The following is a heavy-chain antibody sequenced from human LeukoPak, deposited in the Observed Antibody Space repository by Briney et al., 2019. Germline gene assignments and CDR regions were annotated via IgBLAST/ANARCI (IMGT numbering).Heavy chain of an antibody. CDR3: ARDMCSSTSCPSYTGWFDP. Sequence: ASVKVSCKASGYTFTGYYMHWVRQAPGQGLEWMGWINPNSGGTNYAQKFQGRATMTRDTSISTAYMELSSLRSEDTAVYYCARDMCSSTSCPSYTGWFDPWGQGTLVTVSS. V-gene: IGHV1-2*02. J-gene: IGHJ5*02. CDR2: INPNSGGT. CDR1: GYTFTGYY. D-gene: IGHD2-2*01.